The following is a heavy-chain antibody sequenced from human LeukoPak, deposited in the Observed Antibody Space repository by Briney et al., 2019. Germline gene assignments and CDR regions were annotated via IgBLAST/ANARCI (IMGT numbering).Heavy chain of an antibody. Sequence: GGSLRLSCAASGFTFRSYAMSWVRQAPGKGLEWVSAISGSGGSTYYADSVKGRFTISRDNSKNTLFLQMNSLRAEGTAVYYCAKSLGGSYGHYYYFDYWGQGPLVTVSS. CDR2: ISGSGGST. CDR1: GFTFRSYA. D-gene: IGHD3-10*01. CDR3: AKSLGGSYGHYYYFDY. V-gene: IGHV3-23*01. J-gene: IGHJ4*02.